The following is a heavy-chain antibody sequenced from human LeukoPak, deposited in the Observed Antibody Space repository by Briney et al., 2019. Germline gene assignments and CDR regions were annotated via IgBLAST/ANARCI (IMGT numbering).Heavy chain of an antibody. CDR3: ARDVDSSGWYRTEGNWFDP. Sequence: PGGSLRLSCAASGFTFSSYAMSWVRQAPGKGLEWVSAISGSGGSTYYADSVKGRFTISRDNAKNSLYLQMNSLRAEDTAVYYCARDVDSSGWYRTEGNWFDPWGQGTLVTVSS. J-gene: IGHJ5*02. CDR2: ISGSGGST. CDR1: GFTFSSYA. D-gene: IGHD6-19*01. V-gene: IGHV3-23*01.